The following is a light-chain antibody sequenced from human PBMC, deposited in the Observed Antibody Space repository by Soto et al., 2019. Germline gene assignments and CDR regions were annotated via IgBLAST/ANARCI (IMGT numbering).Light chain of an antibody. CDR2: AAS. J-gene: IGKJ4*01. CDR3: QQLNSYALT. Sequence: IRMTQSPSSLSASTGDRVTIICRASQGISSSLAWYQQKPGKAPKLLIYAASTLQSGVPSRFSGSGSGTEFTLTISSLQPEDFGTYYCQQLNSYALTFGGGTKVDIK. V-gene: IGKV1-9*01. CDR1: QGISSS.